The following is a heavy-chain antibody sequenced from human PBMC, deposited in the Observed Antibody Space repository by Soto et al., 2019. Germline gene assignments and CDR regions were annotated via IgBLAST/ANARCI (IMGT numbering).Heavy chain of an antibody. J-gene: IGHJ4*02. Sequence: GGSLRLSCAASGFTFSSYAMSSVRQAPGKGLEWVSAISGSGVSTYYADSVKGRFTISRDNSKNTLYLQMNSLRAEDTAVYYCAKSRGYSGYDSRYWGQGTLVTVSS. CDR1: GFTFSSYA. D-gene: IGHD5-12*01. CDR2: ISGSGVST. CDR3: AKSRGYSGYDSRY. V-gene: IGHV3-23*01.